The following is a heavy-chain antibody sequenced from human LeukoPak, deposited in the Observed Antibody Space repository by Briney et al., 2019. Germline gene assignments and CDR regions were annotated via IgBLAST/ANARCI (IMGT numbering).Heavy chain of an antibody. D-gene: IGHD3-22*01. CDR3: ARVMGYYDSSGYYYHYYFDY. CDR1: GFTFSSYW. V-gene: IGHV3-7*04. CDR2: IKQDGSEK. Sequence: WGSLRLSCAASGFTFSSYWMSWVRQAPGKGLEWVANIKQDGSEKYYVDSVKGRFTISRDNAKNSLYLQMNSLRAEDTAVYYCARVMGYYDSSGYYYHYYFDYWGQGTLVTVSS. J-gene: IGHJ4*02.